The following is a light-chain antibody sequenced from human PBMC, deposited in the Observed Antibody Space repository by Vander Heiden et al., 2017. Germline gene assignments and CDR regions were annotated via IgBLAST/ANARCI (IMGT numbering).Light chain of an antibody. Sequence: DIQMTQSPSTLSASVGDRVTITCRASQSISSWLAWYHQKPGKAPKLLIYKASSLESGVPSRFTRTRSGTEFTLTISSLQPDDFATYYCQWYTSYPVTFGPWTKVEIQ. J-gene: IGKJ1*01. CDR2: KAS. V-gene: IGKV1-5*03. CDR1: QSISSW. CDR3: QWYTSYPVT.